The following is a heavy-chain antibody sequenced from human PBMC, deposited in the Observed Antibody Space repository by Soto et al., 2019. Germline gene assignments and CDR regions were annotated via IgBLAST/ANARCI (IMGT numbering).Heavy chain of an antibody. CDR1: DSTFTSYG. Sequence: ASVKVSCKASDSTFTSYGISWVRQAPGQGLEWMGWSSAYNGNTNYAQKLQGRVTMTTDTSTRTAYMGLRSLTSDDTAVYSCARDLAYGSGPFDYWGQGTLVTVSS. J-gene: IGHJ4*02. D-gene: IGHD3-10*01. V-gene: IGHV1-18*01. CDR2: SSAYNGNT. CDR3: ARDLAYGSGPFDY.